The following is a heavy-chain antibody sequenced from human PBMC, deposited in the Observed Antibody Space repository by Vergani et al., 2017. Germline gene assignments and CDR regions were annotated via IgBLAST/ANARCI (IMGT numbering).Heavy chain of an antibody. Sequence: QLQLQESGPGLVKPSETLSLTCTVSGGSISSSSYYWGWIRQPPGKGLEWIGSVYYSGSTYYNPSLKSRVTISVDTSKSQFSLKLGSVTAAATAVYYGAGPVLRYFDWLSTDAFDIWGQGTMVTVSS. V-gene: IGHV4-39*01. CDR1: GGSISSSSYY. J-gene: IGHJ3*02. D-gene: IGHD3-9*01. CDR3: AGPVLRYFDWLSTDAFDI. CDR2: VYYSGST.